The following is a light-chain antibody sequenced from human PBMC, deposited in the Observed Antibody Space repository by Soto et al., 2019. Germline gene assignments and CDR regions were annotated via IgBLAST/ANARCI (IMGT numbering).Light chain of an antibody. J-gene: IGKJ2*02. CDR1: QSISSY. V-gene: IGKV1-39*01. Sequence: DIQMTQSPSSLSASVGDRVTITCRASQSISSYLNWYQQKPGKAPKLLIYAASSLQSGVPSRFSGSGSGTDFTLTISSLQPEDFATYYCQQSYRTPCTFGQGNKLEIK. CDR2: AAS. CDR3: QQSYRTPCT.